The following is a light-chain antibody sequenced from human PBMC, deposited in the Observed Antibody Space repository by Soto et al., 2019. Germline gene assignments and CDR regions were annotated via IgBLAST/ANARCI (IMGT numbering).Light chain of an antibody. J-gene: IGKJ1*01. CDR1: QSISSY. Sequence: DIQMTQSPSSLSASVGDRVTITCRASQSISSYLNWYQQKPGKAPKLLIYAASSLQSGVPSRLSGSGSGTDFTLTISSLQPEDFATYYCQQSYSTPGTFGQGTKV. CDR3: QQSYSTPGT. V-gene: IGKV1-39*01. CDR2: AAS.